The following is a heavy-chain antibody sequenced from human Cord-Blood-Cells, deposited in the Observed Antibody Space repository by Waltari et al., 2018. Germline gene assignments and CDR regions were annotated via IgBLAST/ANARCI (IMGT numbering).Heavy chain of an antibody. CDR3: TSAQQLVDY. CDR1: GLTFRGFA. J-gene: IGHJ4*02. D-gene: IGHD6-6*01. V-gene: IGHV3-73*01. CDR2: IRSKANSYAT. Sequence: EVQLVESGGGSVQPGGSLKLSCAASGLTFRGFANHWVRQASGKGLGWVGRIRSKANSYATAYAASVKGRFTISRDDSKNTAYLQMNSMKTEDTAVYYCTSAQQLVDYWGQGTLVTVSS.